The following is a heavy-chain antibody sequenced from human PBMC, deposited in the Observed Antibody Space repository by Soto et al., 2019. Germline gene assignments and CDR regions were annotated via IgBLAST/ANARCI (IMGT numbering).Heavy chain of an antibody. Sequence: ASVNVSCKSSGYTFTGYFIHWGRQAPGQGLEWMGWLNPNSGVTNYAQNFQDRVTMTRDTSISTAYMELSSLRSDDTAVYYCAREAMVRGVTSAFDLWGQGTMVTVSS. D-gene: IGHD3-10*01. CDR1: GYTFTGYF. CDR2: LNPNSGVT. J-gene: IGHJ3*01. CDR3: AREAMVRGVTSAFDL. V-gene: IGHV1-2*02.